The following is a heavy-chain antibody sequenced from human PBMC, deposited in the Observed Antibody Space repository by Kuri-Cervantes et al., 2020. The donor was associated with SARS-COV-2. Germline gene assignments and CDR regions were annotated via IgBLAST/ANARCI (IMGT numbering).Heavy chain of an antibody. CDR3: AGDHYYYYYMDV. J-gene: IGHJ6*03. D-gene: IGHD3-10*01. CDR1: GFTFSSYS. V-gene: IGHV3-48*01. CDR2: ISSSSTI. Sequence: GGSLRLSCAASGFTFSSYSMNWVRQAPGKGLEWVSYISSSSTIYYADSVKGRFTISRDNVKNSLYLQMNSLRAEDTAVYYCAGDHYYYYYMDVWGKGTTVTVSS.